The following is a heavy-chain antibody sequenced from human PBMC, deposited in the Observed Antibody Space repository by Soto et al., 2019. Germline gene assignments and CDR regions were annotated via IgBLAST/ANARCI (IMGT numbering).Heavy chain of an antibody. V-gene: IGHV1-2*02. J-gene: IGHJ4*02. D-gene: IGHD6-19*01. CDR1: GYTFTGYY. CDR3: ARVGLSIAVAVDEENYFDY. CDR2: INPNRGGT. Sequence: QVQLVQSGAEVKKPGASVKVSCKASGYTFTGYYMHWVRQAPGQGFEWMGWINPNRGGTNYAQNFQGRVTMTRDTSISTAYMELSRLRSDDTAVYYCARVGLSIAVAVDEENYFDYWGQGTLGTVSS.